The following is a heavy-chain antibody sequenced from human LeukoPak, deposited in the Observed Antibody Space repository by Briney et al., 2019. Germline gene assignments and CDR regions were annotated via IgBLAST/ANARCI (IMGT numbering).Heavy chain of an antibody. CDR2: IYYSGST. CDR3: ARGVGRDY. Sequence: SETLSLTCTVSGGSLNSYYWSWVRQPPGKGLEWIGYIYYSGSTSYNPSLKSRVTISVDTSKNQFSLKLSSVTAADTAVYYCARGVGRDYWGQGTLVTVSS. V-gene: IGHV4-59*01. J-gene: IGHJ4*02. CDR1: GGSLNSYY.